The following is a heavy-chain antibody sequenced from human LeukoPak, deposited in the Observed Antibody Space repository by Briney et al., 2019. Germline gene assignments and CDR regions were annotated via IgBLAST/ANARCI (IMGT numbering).Heavy chain of an antibody. CDR1: GYTFNSYY. CDR2: INLSGGST. Sequence: ASVTVSCKASGYTFNSYYMHWVRQAPGQGLEWMGIINLSGGSTSYAQKFQGRVTMTRDTSTSTVYMELSSLRSEDTAVYYCARDYKQLEYYYCYYGMDVWGQGTTVTVSS. V-gene: IGHV1-46*02. J-gene: IGHJ6*02. CDR3: ARDYKQLEYYYCYYGMDV. D-gene: IGHD6-6*01.